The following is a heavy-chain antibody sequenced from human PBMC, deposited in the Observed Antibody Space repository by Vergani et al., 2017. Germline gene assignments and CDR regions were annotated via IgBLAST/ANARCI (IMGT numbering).Heavy chain of an antibody. CDR1: GGTFSSYA. J-gene: IGHJ3*02. CDR3: ARDGPSKDYYGSGTVDAFDI. CDR2: IIPIFGTA. D-gene: IGHD3-10*01. Sequence: QVQLVQSGAEVKKPGSSVKVSCKASGGTFSSYAISWVRQAPGQGLEWMGRIIPIFGTANYAQKFQGRVTITADESTSTAYMELSSLRSEDTAVYYCARDGPSKDYYGSGTVDAFDIWGQGTMVTVSS. V-gene: IGHV1-69*18.